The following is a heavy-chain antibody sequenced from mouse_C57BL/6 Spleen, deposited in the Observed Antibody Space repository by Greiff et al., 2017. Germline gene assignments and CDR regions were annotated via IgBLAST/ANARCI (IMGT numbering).Heavy chain of an antibody. J-gene: IGHJ1*03. V-gene: IGHV1-15*01. CDR1: GYTFTDYE. CDR2: IDPETGGT. CDR3: SLYYYVSSYRYFGV. Sequence: VQLQQPGAELVRPGASVTLSCKASGYTFTDYEMHWVKQTPVHGLEWIGAIDPETGGTDYNQKFKGKAILTEDKSSSTAYMELRSLTSEDSAVYYCSLYYYVSSYRYFGVWGTGPTGTFSS. D-gene: IGHD1-1*01.